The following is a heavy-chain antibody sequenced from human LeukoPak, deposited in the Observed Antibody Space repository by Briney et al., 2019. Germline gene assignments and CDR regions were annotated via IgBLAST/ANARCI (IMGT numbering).Heavy chain of an antibody. D-gene: IGHD3-22*01. CDR3: ARAGILGDSSGYYYEDY. CDR1: GFTFDDYG. Sequence: PGGSLRLSCAASGFTFDDYGMSWVSQAPGKGLEWVSGINWNGGSTGYADSVKGRFTISRDNAKNPLYLQMNSLRAEDTALYYCARAGILGDSSGYYYEDYWGQGTLVTVSS. CDR2: INWNGGST. V-gene: IGHV3-20*04. J-gene: IGHJ4*02.